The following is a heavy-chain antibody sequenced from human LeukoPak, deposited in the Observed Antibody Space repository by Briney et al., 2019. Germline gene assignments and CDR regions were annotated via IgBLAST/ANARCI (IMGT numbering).Heavy chain of an antibody. Sequence: GGSLRLSCAASGFTVRSYAMTWVRQAPGKGLEWVGCIRSDSSGGSTEYAASVQGRFTISRDDSKSIAYLEMNSLETEDTAVYYSTRVPIRTVTWIVVLRGHDVFDIWGPGTLVTVSS. CDR2: IRSDSSGGST. CDR1: GFTVRSYA. CDR3: TRVPIRTVTWIVVLRGHDVFDI. J-gene: IGHJ3*02. V-gene: IGHV3-49*04. D-gene: IGHD3-22*01.